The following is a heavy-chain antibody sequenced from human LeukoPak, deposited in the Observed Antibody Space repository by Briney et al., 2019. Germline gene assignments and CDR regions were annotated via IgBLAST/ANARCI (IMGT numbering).Heavy chain of an antibody. V-gene: IGHV1-2*02. D-gene: IGHD1-26*01. CDR1: GYTFTGYY. Sequence: ASVKVSCKASGYTFTGYYMRWVRQAPGQGLEWMGWINPNSGGTNYAQKFQGRVTMTRDTSISTAYMELSRLRSDDTAVYYCARDLSGLIVGATNFDYWGQGTLVTVSS. CDR3: ARDLSGLIVGATNFDY. CDR2: INPNSGGT. J-gene: IGHJ4*02.